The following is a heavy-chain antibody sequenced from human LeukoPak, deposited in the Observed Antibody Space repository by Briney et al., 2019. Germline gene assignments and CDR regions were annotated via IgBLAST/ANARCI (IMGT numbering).Heavy chain of an antibody. J-gene: IGHJ6*02. D-gene: IGHD2-2*01. CDR2: ISYDGSNK. CDR3: ARDEGYCSGTSSYGASKGMDV. V-gene: IGHV3-30-3*01. Sequence: GGSLRLSCAASGFTFSGYPIHWVRQAPGKGLEWVAVISYDGSNKYYADSVKGRFTISRANSKNNLYLQMNSLRAEDTDVYYCARDEGYCSGTSSYGASKGMDVWGQGTAVIVSS. CDR1: GFTFSGYP.